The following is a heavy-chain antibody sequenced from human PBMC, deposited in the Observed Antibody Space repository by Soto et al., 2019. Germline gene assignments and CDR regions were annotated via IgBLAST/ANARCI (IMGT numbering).Heavy chain of an antibody. CDR1: GGTFSSYT. J-gene: IGHJ4*02. V-gene: IGHV1-69*08. D-gene: IGHD6-13*01. CDR2: IIPILGIA. Sequence: QVQLVQSGAEVKKPGSSVKVSCKASGGTFSSYTISWVRQAPGQGLEWMGRIIPILGIANYAQKFQGRVTITADKSTSTAYMELSSLRSEDTAVYYCARDGEPQLHDYWGQGTLVTVSS. CDR3: ARDGEPQLHDY.